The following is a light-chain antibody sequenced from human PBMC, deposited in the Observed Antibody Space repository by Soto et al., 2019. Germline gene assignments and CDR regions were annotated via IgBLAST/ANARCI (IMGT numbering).Light chain of an antibody. J-gene: IGKJ1*01. CDR1: QSVTSSF. CDR3: HQYDISPWT. CDR2: GAS. Sequence: EIVLTQSPGTLSLSPGERATLSCRASQSVTSSFLAWYQQKPNQAPRLLIYGASSRATGIPDRFSGSGCGSDFTLTISRLEPEDFAIYCCHQYDISPWTFGQGTKVDIK. V-gene: IGKV3-20*01.